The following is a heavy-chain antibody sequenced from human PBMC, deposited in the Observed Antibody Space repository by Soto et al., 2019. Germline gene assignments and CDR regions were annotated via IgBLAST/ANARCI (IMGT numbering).Heavy chain of an antibody. CDR3: ARVGRIAARLDMDY. CDR2: IYYSGST. Sequence: SETLSLTCTVSGGSISSYYWSWIRQPPGKGLEWIGYIYYSGSTNYNPSLKSRVTISVDTSKNQFSLKLSSVTAADTAVYYCARVGRIAARLDMDYWGQGTLVTVSS. J-gene: IGHJ4*02. V-gene: IGHV4-59*01. CDR1: GGSISSYY. D-gene: IGHD6-6*01.